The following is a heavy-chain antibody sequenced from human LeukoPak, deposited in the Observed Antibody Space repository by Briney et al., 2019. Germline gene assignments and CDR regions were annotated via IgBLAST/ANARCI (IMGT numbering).Heavy chain of an antibody. CDR3: ARCGITFGGVIVISHYYYGMDV. D-gene: IGHD3-16*02. V-gene: IGHV4-34*01. Sequence: PSETLSLTCAVYGGSFSGYYWSWIRQPPGKGLEWIGEINHSGSTNYNPSLKSRVTISVDTSKNQFSLKLSSVTAADTAVYYCARCGITFGGVIVISHYYYGMDVWGQGTTVTVSS. CDR1: GGSFSGYY. J-gene: IGHJ6*02. CDR2: INHSGST.